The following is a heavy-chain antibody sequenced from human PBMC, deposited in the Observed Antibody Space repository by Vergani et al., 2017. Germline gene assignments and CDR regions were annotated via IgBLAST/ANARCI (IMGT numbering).Heavy chain of an antibody. Sequence: QVQLQESGPGLVKPSETLSLTCTVSGGSISSYYWSWIRQPAGKGLEWIGRIYTSGSTNYNPSLKSRVTMSVDTSKNQFSLKLSSVTAADTAVYYCARGVRASDYDSSGPHEMHFDYWGQGTLVTVSS. V-gene: IGHV4-4*07. CDR2: IYTSGST. J-gene: IGHJ4*02. CDR3: ARGVRASDYDSSGPHEMHFDY. CDR1: GGSISSYY. D-gene: IGHD3-22*01.